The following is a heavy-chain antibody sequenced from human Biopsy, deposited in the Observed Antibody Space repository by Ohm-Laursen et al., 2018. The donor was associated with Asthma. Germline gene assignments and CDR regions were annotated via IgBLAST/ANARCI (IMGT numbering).Heavy chain of an antibody. Sequence: SSVKVSCKASGDSFSNYAISWVRQAPGQGLEWMGGLIPVLGTPDHAQMFEGRVTITADESTSTAYMELSSLSSEDTAAYYCARGYSGSDRIVYYYSGLEVWGQGTTITVSS. J-gene: IGHJ6*02. CDR3: ARGYSGSDRIVYYYSGLEV. V-gene: IGHV1-69*01. CDR1: GDSFSNYA. D-gene: IGHD5-12*01. CDR2: LIPVLGTP.